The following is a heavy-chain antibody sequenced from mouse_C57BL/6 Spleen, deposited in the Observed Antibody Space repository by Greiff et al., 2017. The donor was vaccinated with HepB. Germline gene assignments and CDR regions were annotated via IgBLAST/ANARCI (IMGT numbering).Heavy chain of an antibody. V-gene: IGHV1-82*01. CDR2: IYPGDGDT. CDR1: GYAFSSSW. J-gene: IGHJ3*01. Sequence: QVQLQQSGPELVKPGASVKISCKASGYAFSSSWMNWVKQRPGKGLEWIGRIYPGDGDTNYNGKFKGKATLTADKSSSTDYMQLSSLTSEDSAVYCCRRDYGSTLWFAYWGQGTLVTVSA. D-gene: IGHD1-1*01. CDR3: RRDYGSTLWFAY.